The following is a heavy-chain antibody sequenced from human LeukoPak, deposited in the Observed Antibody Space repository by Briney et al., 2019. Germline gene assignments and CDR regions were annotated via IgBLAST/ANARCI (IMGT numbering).Heavy chain of an antibody. CDR1: GGSLSGYY. Sequence: SETLSLTCAVYGGSLSGYYWSWIRQPPGKGLEWIGEMNHSGSTNYNPSLKSRVTISVDTSKNQFSLKLSSVAAADTAVYYCARRLGRKFGERFYYYHYRDVWGKGTTVTISS. V-gene: IGHV4-34*01. CDR3: ARRLGRKFGERFYYYHYRDV. D-gene: IGHD3-10*01. CDR2: MNHSGST. J-gene: IGHJ6*03.